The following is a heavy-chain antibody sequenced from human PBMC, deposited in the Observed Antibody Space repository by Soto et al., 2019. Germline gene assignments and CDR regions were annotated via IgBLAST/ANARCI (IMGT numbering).Heavy chain of an antibody. D-gene: IGHD3-10*01. V-gene: IGHV3-74*01. CDR3: ARDEGDAMVRGYDN. J-gene: IGHJ4*02. Sequence: EAQLVQSGGGLVQPGGSMRRSCAASGFTFSDYWMHWVRQTPGKGLVWVSSIKFDGSRTYYADSVKGRFSISRDNAKNTLYLQMNCLSAVDTALDYCARDEGDAMVRGYDNWGQETLVTVSS. CDR2: IKFDGSRT. CDR1: GFTFSDYW.